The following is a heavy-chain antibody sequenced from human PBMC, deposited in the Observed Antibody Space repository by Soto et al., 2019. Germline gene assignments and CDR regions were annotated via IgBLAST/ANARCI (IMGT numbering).Heavy chain of an antibody. J-gene: IGHJ3*02. CDR3: ARWDHILTGYSAFDI. V-gene: IGHV1-24*01. Sequence: GASVKVSCKVSGYTLTELSMHWVRQAPGKGLEWMGGFDPEDGETIYAQKFQGRVTMTEDTSTDTAYMELSSLRSEDTAVYYCARWDHILTGYSAFDIWGQGTMVTVSS. CDR2: FDPEDGET. CDR1: GYTLTELS. D-gene: IGHD3-9*01.